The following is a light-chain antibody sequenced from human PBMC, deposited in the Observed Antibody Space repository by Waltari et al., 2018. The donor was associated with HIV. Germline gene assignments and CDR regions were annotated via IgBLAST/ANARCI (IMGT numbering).Light chain of an antibody. Sequence: QSALTQPPSASGSPGQSVTLSCTGSNNDIGSYDYVPWYQVHPGKAPKLVISEVTNRPSGVSVPFAGSKSANTAFLTVSGLQSEDEADYYCSSFVDRDGFYVLFGGGTRLTVL. J-gene: IGLJ2*01. V-gene: IGLV2-8*01. CDR3: SSFVDRDGFYVL. CDR1: NNDIGSYDY. CDR2: EVT.